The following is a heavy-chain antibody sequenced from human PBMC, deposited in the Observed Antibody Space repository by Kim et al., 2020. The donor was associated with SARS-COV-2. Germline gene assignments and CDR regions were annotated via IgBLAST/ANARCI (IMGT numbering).Heavy chain of an antibody. CDR1: GFTFSSYS. CDR3: ARSQPYSVVVPAALALFYFDY. J-gene: IGHJ4*02. D-gene: IGHD2-2*01. Sequence: GGSLRLSCAASGFTFSSYSMNWVRQAPGKGLEWVSSISSSSSYIYYADSVKGRFTISRDNTKNSLYLQMNSLRAEDTAVYYCARSQPYSVVVPAALALFYFDYWGQGTLVTVSS. CDR2: ISSSSSYI. V-gene: IGHV3-21*01.